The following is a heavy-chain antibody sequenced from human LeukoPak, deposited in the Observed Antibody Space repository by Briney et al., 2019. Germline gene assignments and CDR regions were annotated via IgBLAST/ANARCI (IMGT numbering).Heavy chain of an antibody. D-gene: IGHD1-20*01. CDR1: GDSISSGDYY. CDR3: AREEYNWNDGWYFDL. Sequence: SETLSLTCTVSGDSISSGDYYWSWIRQPPGKGLEWIGYIYYSGSTYYNPSLKSRITISVDTSKNQFSLKRSSVTAADTAVYYCAREEYNWNDGWYFDLWGRGTLVTVSS. V-gene: IGHV4-30-4*01. J-gene: IGHJ2*01. CDR2: IYYSGST.